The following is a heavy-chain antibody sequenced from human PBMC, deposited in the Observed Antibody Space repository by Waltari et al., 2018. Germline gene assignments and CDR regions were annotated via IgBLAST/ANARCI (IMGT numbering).Heavy chain of an antibody. CDR2: IHDGGRT. Sequence: QVQLQQWGAGLLKPSETLSLTCDVSGGSLSGYHWTWIRQPPGKGLGWIGEIHDGGRTTYNPALVSRVTVAIDTANNQFSLRVRSVTAADTAVYYCARVFGDYYYYMDVWGKGTTVTISS. CDR1: GGSLSGYH. V-gene: IGHV4-34*02. CDR3: ARVFGDYYYYMDV. D-gene: IGHD3-3*01. J-gene: IGHJ6*03.